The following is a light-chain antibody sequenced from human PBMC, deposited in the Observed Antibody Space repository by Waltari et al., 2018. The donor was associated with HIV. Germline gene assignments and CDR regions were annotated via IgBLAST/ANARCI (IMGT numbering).Light chain of an antibody. CDR1: ELPKQY. CDR2: KDS. CDR3: QSADSSGTPV. V-gene: IGLV3-25*03. Sequence: SYELTQPPSVSVSQGQTARITYTGDELPKQYAYLYQQKPGQAPVMVIYKDSERPSGIPERFSGSSSGTTVTLTISGVQAEDEADYYCQSADSSGTPVFGGGTKLTVL. J-gene: IGLJ2*01.